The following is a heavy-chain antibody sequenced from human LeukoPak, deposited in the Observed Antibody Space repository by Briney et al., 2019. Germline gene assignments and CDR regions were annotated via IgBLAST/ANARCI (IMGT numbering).Heavy chain of an antibody. CDR3: AKVAKYYYGPETYYFFEQ. CDR1: GFTFSSYW. J-gene: IGHJ4*02. V-gene: IGHV3-7*01. Sequence: GGSLRLSCAASGFTFSSYWMSWVRQAPGKGLEWVANINQDGSEKYYVDSVKGRFTVSRDYAKNSLYLQMNSLRVEDTAVYYCAKVAKYYYGPETYYFFEQWGQGTPVTASS. D-gene: IGHD3-10*01. CDR2: INQDGSEK.